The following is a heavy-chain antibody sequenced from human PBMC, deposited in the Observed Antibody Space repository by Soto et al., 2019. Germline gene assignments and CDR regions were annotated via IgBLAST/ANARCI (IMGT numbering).Heavy chain of an antibody. CDR1: GASISGFY. CDR3: VRDGTKTLRDWLDP. J-gene: IGHJ5*02. V-gene: IGHV4-4*07. Sequence: ETLSLTCTVSGASISGFYWSWIRKSAGKGLEWIGRIYATGTTDYNPSLKSRVMMSVDTSKKQFSLKLRSVTAADTAVYYCVRDGTKTLRDWLDPWGQGISVTVSS. D-gene: IGHD1-1*01. CDR2: IYATGTT.